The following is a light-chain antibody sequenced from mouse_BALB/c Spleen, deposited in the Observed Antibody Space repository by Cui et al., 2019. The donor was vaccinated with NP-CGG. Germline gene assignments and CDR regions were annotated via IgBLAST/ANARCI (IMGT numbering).Light chain of an antibody. CDR1: TGAVTTSNY. Sequence: VTHESALTTSPGETVTFTCRSSTGAVTTSNYANWVQEKPDHLFTGLIGGTNNRVPGVPARFSGSLIGDKAALTITGAQTEDEAIYFCALWYSNHWVFGGGTKLTVL. CDR2: GTN. CDR3: ALWYSNHWV. J-gene: IGLJ1*01. V-gene: IGLV1*01.